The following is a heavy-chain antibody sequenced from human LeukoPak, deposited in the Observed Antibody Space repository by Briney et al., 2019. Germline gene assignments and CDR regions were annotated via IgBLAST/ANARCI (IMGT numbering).Heavy chain of an antibody. CDR1: GFTFSSYG. Sequence: GGSLRLSCAASGFTFSSYGMHWVRQAPGKGLEWVAVISYDGSNKYYADSVKGRFTISRDNSKNTLYLQMNSLRAEDTAVYYCAKVYAKLSDHYDSSGYWGQGTLVTVSS. CDR3: AKVYAKLSDHYDSSGY. CDR2: ISYDGSNK. D-gene: IGHD3-22*01. V-gene: IGHV3-30*18. J-gene: IGHJ4*02.